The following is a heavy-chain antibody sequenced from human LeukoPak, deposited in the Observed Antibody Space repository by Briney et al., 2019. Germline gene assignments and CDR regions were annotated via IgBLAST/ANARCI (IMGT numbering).Heavy chain of an antibody. CDR2: INPNSGDT. D-gene: IGHD3-16*01. J-gene: IGHJ4*02. CDR3: ATQRGSYLWGTDFDY. CDR1: GYTFTGDY. Sequence: AASVKVSCKASGYTFTGDYMHWGRQAPGQGLEWMGWINPNSGDTKYAQKFQGRVTMTRDTSISTAYMELSRLRSDDTAVYYCATQRGSYLWGTDFDYWGQGTLVTVSS. V-gene: IGHV1-2*02.